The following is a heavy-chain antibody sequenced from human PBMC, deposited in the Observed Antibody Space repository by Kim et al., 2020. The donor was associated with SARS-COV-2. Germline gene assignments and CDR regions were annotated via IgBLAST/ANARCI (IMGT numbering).Heavy chain of an antibody. V-gene: IGHV3-9*01. CDR1: GFTFGDYA. CDR3: AKDPLYYDFWSGYLPNYYYYMDF. J-gene: IGHJ6*03. CDR2: ISWKSGSI. Sequence: GGSLRLSCAASGFTFGDYAMHWVRQAPGKGLEWVSGISWKSGSIGYADSVKGRFTISRDNAKNSLYLQMNSLRAEDTALYYCAKDPLYYDFWSGYLPNYYYYMDFWGKGTTVTVSS. D-gene: IGHD3-3*01.